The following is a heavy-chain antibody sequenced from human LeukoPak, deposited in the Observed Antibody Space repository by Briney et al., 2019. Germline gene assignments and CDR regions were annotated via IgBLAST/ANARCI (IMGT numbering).Heavy chain of an antibody. CDR2: ISYDGSNK. Sequence: SGGSLRLSCAASGFTFSSYAMHWVRQAPGKGLEWVAVISYDGSNKYYADSVKGRFTISRDNSKNTLYLQMNSLRAEDTAVYYCARDWPTYYYDSSGYYQANAFDIWGQGTMVTVSS. V-gene: IGHV3-30-3*01. CDR1: GFTFSSYA. CDR3: ARDWPTYYYDSSGYYQANAFDI. D-gene: IGHD3-22*01. J-gene: IGHJ3*02.